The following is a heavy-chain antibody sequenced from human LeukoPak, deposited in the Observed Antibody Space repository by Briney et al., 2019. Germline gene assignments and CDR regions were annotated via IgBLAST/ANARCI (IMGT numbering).Heavy chain of an antibody. J-gene: IGHJ4*02. V-gene: IGHV3-30*18. CDR3: AKDPQWLDYYFDY. D-gene: IGHD6-19*01. Sequence: RGSLRLSCAASGFTFSSYGMHWVRQAPGKGLEWVAVISYDGSNKYYADSVKGRFTISRDNSKNTLYLQMNSLRAEDTAVYYCAKDPQWLDYYFDYWGQGTLVTVSS. CDR2: ISYDGSNK. CDR1: GFTFSSYG.